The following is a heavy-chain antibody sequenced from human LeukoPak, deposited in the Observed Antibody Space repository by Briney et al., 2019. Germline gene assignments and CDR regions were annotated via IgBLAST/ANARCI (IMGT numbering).Heavy chain of an antibody. CDR3: AKRPRYCSSTSCYAGGFDY. Sequence: GGSLRLSCAASGFTFSSYAMSWVRQAPGKGLEWVSAISGSGGSTYYADSVKGRFTISRDNSKNTLYLQMNSLRAEDTAVYYCAKRPRYCSSTSCYAGGFDYWGQGTLVTVSS. D-gene: IGHD2-2*01. CDR1: GFTFSSYA. J-gene: IGHJ4*02. CDR2: ISGSGGST. V-gene: IGHV3-23*01.